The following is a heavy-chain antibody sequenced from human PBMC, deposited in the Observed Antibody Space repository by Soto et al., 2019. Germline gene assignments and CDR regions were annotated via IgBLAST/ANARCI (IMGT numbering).Heavy chain of an antibody. CDR2: LSSDSNTV. D-gene: IGHD6-19*01. CDR1: GFTFSTYN. Sequence: EVQVVEPGGGLVQPGGSLRLSCAASGFTFSTYNMNWVRQAPGKGLEWVSYLSSDSNTVYYADSVTGRFTITRDNAKNSLYLQMNSLRDEDTAVYYCAPESHIAVTGISYFDYWGQGTLVTISS. CDR3: APESHIAVTGISYFDY. V-gene: IGHV3-48*02. J-gene: IGHJ4*02.